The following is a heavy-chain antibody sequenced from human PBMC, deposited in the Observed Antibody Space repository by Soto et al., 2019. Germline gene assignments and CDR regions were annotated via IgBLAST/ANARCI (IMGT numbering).Heavy chain of an antibody. CDR2: IIPIFGTA. CDR3: ARGRLRFLGGYYYGMDV. Sequence: QVQLVQSGAEVKKPGSSVKVSCKASGGTFSSYAISWVRQAPGRGLEWMGGIIPIFGTANYAQKFQGRVTITADESTSTAYMELSSLRSEDTAVYYCARGRLRFLGGYYYGMDVWGQGTTVTVSS. D-gene: IGHD3-3*01. J-gene: IGHJ6*02. CDR1: GGTFSSYA. V-gene: IGHV1-69*01.